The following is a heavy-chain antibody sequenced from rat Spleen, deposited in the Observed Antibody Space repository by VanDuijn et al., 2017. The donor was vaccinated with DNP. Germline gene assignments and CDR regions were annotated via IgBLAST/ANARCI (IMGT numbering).Heavy chain of an antibody. CDR2: ISSGGNT. V-gene: IGHV2S12*01. D-gene: IGHD1-10*01. CDR1: GFSLTTNG. Sequence: QVQLKESGPGLVQPSQTLSLTCTVSGFSLTTNGVSWVRQPPGRCREWIAAISSGGNTYYNSALTSRLSISRDTSKNQVFLRMNSLQAEDTAIYFCTREREPNNNPYYFDYWGQGVMVTVSS. J-gene: IGHJ2*01. CDR3: TREREPNNNPYYFDY.